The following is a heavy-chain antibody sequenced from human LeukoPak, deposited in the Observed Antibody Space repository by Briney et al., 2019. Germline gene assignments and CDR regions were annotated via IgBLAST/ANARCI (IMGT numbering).Heavy chain of an antibody. Sequence: ASVKVSCKASGYTFTGYYMHWVRQAPGQGLEWMGWINPNSGGTNYAQKFQGRVTMTRDTSISTAYMELSRLRSDDTAVYYCASLYYDILTGCPITDAFDIWGQGTMVTVSS. CDR3: ASLYYDILTGCPITDAFDI. V-gene: IGHV1-2*02. CDR1: GYTFTGYY. CDR2: INPNSGGT. J-gene: IGHJ3*02. D-gene: IGHD3-9*01.